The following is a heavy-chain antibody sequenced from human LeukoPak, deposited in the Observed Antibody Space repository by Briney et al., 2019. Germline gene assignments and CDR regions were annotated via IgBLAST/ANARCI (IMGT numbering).Heavy chain of an antibody. J-gene: IGHJ4*02. CDR2: IGTDGYS. Sequence: PGGSLRLSCAASGFTFSTYEMNWFRQAPGKGLEWVSSIGTDGYSYSAVSVKGRFTISRDNAKGTLYLQMDSLTVEDTALYYCARGTIGGNPASAYWGQGTLVTVSS. CDR1: GFTFSTYE. CDR3: ARGTIGGNPASAY. V-gene: IGHV3-21*06. D-gene: IGHD4-23*01.